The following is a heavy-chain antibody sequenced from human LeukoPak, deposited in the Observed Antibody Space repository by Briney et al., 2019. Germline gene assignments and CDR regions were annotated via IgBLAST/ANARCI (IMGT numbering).Heavy chain of an antibody. CDR2: ISGSGGST. CDR3: ARSVGAEYYYYYYMDV. CDR1: GFTFSSYG. D-gene: IGHD1-26*01. J-gene: IGHJ6*03. V-gene: IGHV3-23*01. Sequence: GGSLRLSCAASGFTFSSYGMSWVRQAPGKGLEWVSAISGSGGSTYYADSVKGRFTISRDNSKNTLYLQMNSLRAEDTAVYYCARSVGAEYYYYYYMDVWGKGTTVTVSS.